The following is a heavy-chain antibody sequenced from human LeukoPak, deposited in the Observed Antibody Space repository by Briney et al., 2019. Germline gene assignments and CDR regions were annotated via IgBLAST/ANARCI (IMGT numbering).Heavy chain of an antibody. CDR2: ISSSSSYI. CDR1: GFTFSSYS. J-gene: IGHJ6*02. Sequence: GGSLRLSCAASGFTFSSYSMNWVRQAPGKGLEWVSSISSSSSYIYYADSVKGRFTISRDNAKNSLYLQMNSLRAEDTAVYYCARALSGDTAMVTKPKYYYYYGMDVWGQGTTVTVSS. V-gene: IGHV3-21*01. CDR3: ARALSGDTAMVTKPKYYYYYGMDV. D-gene: IGHD5-18*01.